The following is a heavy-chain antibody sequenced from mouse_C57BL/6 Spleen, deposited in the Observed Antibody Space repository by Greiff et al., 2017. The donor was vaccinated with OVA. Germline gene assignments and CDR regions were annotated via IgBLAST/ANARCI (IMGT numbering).Heavy chain of an antibody. D-gene: IGHD4-1*01. J-gene: IGHJ2*01. CDR3: ARLRLTGRYFDY. CDR1: GYTFTSYW. Sequence: VQLQQSGAELVRPGSSVKLSCKASGYTFTSYWMHWVKQRPIQGLEWIGNIDPSDSETHYNQKFKDKATLTVDKSSSTAYMQLSSLTSEDSAVYYCARLRLTGRYFDYWGQGTTLTVSS. V-gene: IGHV1-52*01. CDR2: IDPSDSET.